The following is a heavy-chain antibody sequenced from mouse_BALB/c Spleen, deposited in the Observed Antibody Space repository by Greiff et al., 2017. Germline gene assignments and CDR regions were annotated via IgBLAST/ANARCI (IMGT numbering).Heavy chain of an antibody. CDR3: GRGITTWFAY. V-gene: IGHV14-1*02. J-gene: IGHJ3*01. CDR1: GFNIKDYY. CDR2: IDPENGNT. Sequence: VQLQQSGAELVRPGALVKLSCKASGFNIKDYYMHWVKQRPEQGLEWIGWIDPENGNTIYDPKFQGKASITADTSSNTAYLQLSSLTSEDTAVYYCGRGITTWFAYWGQGTLVTVSA. D-gene: IGHD2-4*01.